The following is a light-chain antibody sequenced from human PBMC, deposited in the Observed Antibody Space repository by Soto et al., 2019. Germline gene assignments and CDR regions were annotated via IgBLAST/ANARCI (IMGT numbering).Light chain of an antibody. V-gene: IGLV2-14*01. CDR3: SSYTSSSTLA. Sequence: QSALTQPASVSGSPGQSITISCTGTSSDVGGYNYVSWYQQHPGKAPKLMIYEVSKRPSGFSNRFSGSKSGNTASLTISGLQAEDEADYYCSSYTSSSTLAFGGGTKLTVL. CDR1: SSDVGGYNY. CDR2: EVS. J-gene: IGLJ2*01.